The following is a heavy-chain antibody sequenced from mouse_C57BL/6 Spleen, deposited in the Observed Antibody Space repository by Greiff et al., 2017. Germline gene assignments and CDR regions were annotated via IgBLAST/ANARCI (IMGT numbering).Heavy chain of an antibody. CDR3: ARVSDYDSWFAY. J-gene: IGHJ3*01. D-gene: IGHD2-4*01. Sequence: EVKLMESGPGLVKPSQSLSLTCSVTGYSITSGYYWNWIRQFPGNKLEWMGYISYDGSNNYNPSLKNRISITRDTSKNQFFLKLNSVTTEDTATYYCARVSDYDSWFAYWGQGTLVTVSA. V-gene: IGHV3-6*01. CDR2: ISYDGSN. CDR1: GYSITSGYY.